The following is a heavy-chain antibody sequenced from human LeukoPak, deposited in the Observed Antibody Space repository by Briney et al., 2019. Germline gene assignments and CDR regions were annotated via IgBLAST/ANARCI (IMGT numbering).Heavy chain of an antibody. Sequence: GGSLRLSCAATGFTFSSYGMHWVRQAPGKGLEWVAFIRYDGSNKYYADSVKGRFTISRDNSKNTLYLQMNSLRAEDTAVYYCAKDRGIVAAAGSSYMDVWGKGTTVTVSS. CDR3: AKDRGIVAAAGSSYMDV. D-gene: IGHD6-13*01. CDR2: IRYDGSNK. V-gene: IGHV3-30*02. CDR1: GFTFSSYG. J-gene: IGHJ6*03.